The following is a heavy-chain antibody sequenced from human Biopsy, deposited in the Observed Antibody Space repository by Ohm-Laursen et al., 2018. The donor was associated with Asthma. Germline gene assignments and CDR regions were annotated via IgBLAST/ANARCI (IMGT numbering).Heavy chain of an antibody. CDR1: GFTFSDYD. V-gene: IGHV3-53*01. D-gene: IGHD3-22*01. CDR2: IYSGGTS. J-gene: IGHJ4*02. CDR3: ARGDSSNWSHYYFDY. Sequence: SLRLSCSASGFTFSDYDMHWVRQAPGKGLEWVSVIYSGGTSHTADSARGRFTISRDYSKNTLYLQMHSLRAEDTAVYYCARGDSSNWSHYYFDYWGQGTLVTVSS.